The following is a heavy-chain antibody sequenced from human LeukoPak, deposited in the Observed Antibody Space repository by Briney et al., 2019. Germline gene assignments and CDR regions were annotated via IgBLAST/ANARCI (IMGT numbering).Heavy chain of an antibody. CDR2: ISAYNGNT. Sequence: ASVKVSCKASGYTFTSYGISWVRQAPGQGLEWMGWISAYNGNTNYAQKLQGRVTMTRDTSISTAYMDLSRLRSDDTAVYYCARDRWRFGRGSAFDIWGQGTMVTVSS. D-gene: IGHD3-10*01. CDR1: GYTFTSYG. V-gene: IGHV1-18*01. J-gene: IGHJ3*02. CDR3: ARDRWRFGRGSAFDI.